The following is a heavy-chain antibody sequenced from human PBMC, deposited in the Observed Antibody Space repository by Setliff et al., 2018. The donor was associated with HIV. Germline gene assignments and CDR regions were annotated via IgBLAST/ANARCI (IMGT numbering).Heavy chain of an antibody. D-gene: IGHD1-26*01. J-gene: IGHJ4*02. CDR2: THASGTT. CDR1: GGSISGDF. Sequence: SETLSLTCTVSGGSISGDFWTWIRQPAGEGLEWIGRTHASGTTQCEPSLKNRCSMSIDTSKNQFSLKLNSVTAADTAIYYCARAGMGALRSLFDYWGQGTLVTVSS. V-gene: IGHV4-4*07. CDR3: ARAGMGALRSLFDY.